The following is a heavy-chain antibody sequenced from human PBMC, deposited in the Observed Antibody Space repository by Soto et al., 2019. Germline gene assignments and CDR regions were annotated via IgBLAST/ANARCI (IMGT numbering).Heavy chain of an antibody. CDR1: GGSISSGDYY. D-gene: IGHD3-3*02. J-gene: IGHJ4*02. CDR2: IYYSGST. Sequence: SETLSLTCTVSGGSISSGDYYWSWIRQPPGKGLEWIGYIYYSGSTYYNPSLKSRVTISVDTSKNQFPLKLSSVTAADTAVYYCAACHFWSGPWTDRRLDYWGQGTLVTVSS. V-gene: IGHV4-30-4*01. CDR3: AACHFWSGPWTDRRLDY.